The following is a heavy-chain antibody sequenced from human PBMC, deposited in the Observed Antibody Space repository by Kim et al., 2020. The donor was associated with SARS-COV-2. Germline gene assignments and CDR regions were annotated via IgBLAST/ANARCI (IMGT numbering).Heavy chain of an antibody. D-gene: IGHD1-26*01. CDR3: ARADVVGATPFDY. J-gene: IGHJ4*02. Sequence: YHPSLTRRATISVDTSKNQFSLELGSVTAADAAVYYCARADVVGATPFDYWGQGTLVTVSS. V-gene: IGHV4-34*01.